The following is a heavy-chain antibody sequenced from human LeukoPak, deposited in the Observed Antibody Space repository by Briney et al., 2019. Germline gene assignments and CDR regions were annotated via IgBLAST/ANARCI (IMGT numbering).Heavy chain of an antibody. V-gene: IGHV4-59*01. J-gene: IGHJ4*02. CDR3: ARGGGVTYYDSTGYLWYFDY. D-gene: IGHD3-22*01. CDR2: IYYSGST. Sequence: PSETLSLTCTVSGGSISSYYWSWIRQPPGKGLEWIGYIYYSGSTKFNPSLKSRVTISVDTSKNQFSLKLSSVTAADTAVYYCARGGGVTYYDSTGYLWYFDYWGQGTLVTVSS. CDR1: GGSISSYY.